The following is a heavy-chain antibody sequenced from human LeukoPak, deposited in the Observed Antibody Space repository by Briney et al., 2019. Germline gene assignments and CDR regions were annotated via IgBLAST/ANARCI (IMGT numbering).Heavy chain of an antibody. CDR2: INPNSGGT. J-gene: IGHJ4*02. D-gene: IGHD5-24*01. V-gene: IGHV1-2*02. Sequence: GASVKVSCKASGYTFTSYDINWARQATGQGLEWMGWINPNSGGTNYAQKFQGRVTMTRDTSISTAYMELSRLRSDDTAVYYCAKVGDGYNRYGVGYWGQGTLVTVSS. CDR3: AKVGDGYNRYGVGY. CDR1: GYTFTSYD.